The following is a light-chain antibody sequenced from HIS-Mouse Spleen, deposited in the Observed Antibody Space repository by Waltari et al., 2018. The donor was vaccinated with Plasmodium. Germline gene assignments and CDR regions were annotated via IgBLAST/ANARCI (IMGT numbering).Light chain of an antibody. CDR1: QRVSSY. V-gene: IGKV3-11*01. Sequence: EIVLTQSPATLSLSPGERATLSCRASQRVSSYLAWYQQKPGQAPRLLIYDAANRATGIAARFSGSGSGTDFTLTISSLGPEDFAVYYCQQRSNWPSLTFGGGTKVEIK. CDR3: QQRSNWPSLT. J-gene: IGKJ4*01. CDR2: DAA.